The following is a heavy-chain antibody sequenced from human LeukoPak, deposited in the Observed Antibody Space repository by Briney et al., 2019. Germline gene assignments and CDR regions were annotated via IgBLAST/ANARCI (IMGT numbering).Heavy chain of an antibody. J-gene: IGHJ4*02. CDR3: VRDRVGSGWPRPFYFEF. V-gene: IGHV1-2*02. D-gene: IGHD6-19*01. CDR2: INTNTGAT. CDR1: GYTFTGYY. Sequence: ASVKVSCKPSGYTFTGYYLHWVRQAPGQVFEWLGWINTNTGATVYAQNFQGRVTMSRDTSIGTAYMELSSLRSDDTAVYYCVRDRVGSGWPRPFYFEFWGQGALVTVSS.